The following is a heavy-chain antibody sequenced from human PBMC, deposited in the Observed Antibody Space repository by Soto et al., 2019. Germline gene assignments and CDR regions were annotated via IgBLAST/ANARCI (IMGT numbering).Heavy chain of an antibody. CDR3: ARDRAYSRFDY. D-gene: IGHD4-4*01. V-gene: IGHV3-7*03. J-gene: IGHJ4*02. Sequence: EVQLVESGGGLVQPGGSLRLSCAVSGFSFSIAWMTWIRQAPGKGLERVAIMNEDGSERYYVDSVKGRFTISRDNAKNALFLQMNSLRVEDTAVYFCARDRAYSRFDYWGQGSLVPVSS. CDR1: GFSFSIAW. CDR2: MNEDGSER.